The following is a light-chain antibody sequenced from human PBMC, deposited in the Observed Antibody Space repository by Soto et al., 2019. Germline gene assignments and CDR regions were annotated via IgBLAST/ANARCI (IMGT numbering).Light chain of an antibody. Sequence: ALTQPRSVSGSPGQSVTISCTGASSDVGGYNYVSWYQQHPGKAPKLMIYDVSKRPSGVPDRFSGSKSGNTASLTISGLQTEDEADYYCCSYAGRYTYVFGTGTKLT. J-gene: IGLJ1*01. CDR2: DVS. V-gene: IGLV2-11*01. CDR1: SSDVGGYNY. CDR3: CSYAGRYTYV.